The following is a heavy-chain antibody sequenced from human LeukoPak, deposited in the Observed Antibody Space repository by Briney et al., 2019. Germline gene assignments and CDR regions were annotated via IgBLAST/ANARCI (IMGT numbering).Heavy chain of an antibody. D-gene: IGHD1-26*01. Sequence: PSQTLSLTSTVSRGSTSSGSYYCSSIRQPAGKGLEWIGRIYTSGSTNYNPSLKSRVIISVDTYNDQFSLKLSSVTAADTAVYYCARGSYSGSYFGLRGAFDIWGQGTMVTVSS. V-gene: IGHV4-61*02. CDR3: ARGSYSGSYFGLRGAFDI. J-gene: IGHJ3*02. CDR2: IYTSGST. CDR1: RGSTSSGSYY.